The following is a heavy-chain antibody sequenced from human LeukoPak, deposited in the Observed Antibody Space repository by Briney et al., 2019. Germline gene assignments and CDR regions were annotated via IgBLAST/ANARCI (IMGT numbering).Heavy chain of an antibody. V-gene: IGHV4-59*11. CDR1: GGSISSHY. CDR2: IYYSGST. D-gene: IGHD3-10*01. CDR3: ARDRSGKYYDPFDI. Sequence: SETLSLTCTVYGGSISSHYWSWIRQPPGKGLEWIGYIYYSGSTNYNPSLKSRVTISVDTSKDQFSLKLSSVTAADTAVYYCARDRSGKYYDPFDIWGQGTMVTVSS. J-gene: IGHJ3*02.